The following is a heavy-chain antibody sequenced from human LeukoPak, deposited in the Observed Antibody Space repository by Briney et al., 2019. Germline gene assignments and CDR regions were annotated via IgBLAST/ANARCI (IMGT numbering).Heavy chain of an antibody. CDR1: GFTFSAFW. CDR3: ARLFGGVTTFDY. J-gene: IGHJ4*02. D-gene: IGHD4-17*01. V-gene: IGHV3-7*01. CDR2: IKPDGSDS. Sequence: GGSLRLSCAASGFTFSAFWMSWVRQGPGKGLEWVASIKPDGSDSHHVGSVMGRFTISRDNAKNLLYLQMNNLSAEDTAVYYCARLFGGVTTFDYWGQGALVTVSS.